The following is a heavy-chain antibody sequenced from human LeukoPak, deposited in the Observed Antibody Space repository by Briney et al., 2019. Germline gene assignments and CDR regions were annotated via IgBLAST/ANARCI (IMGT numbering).Heavy chain of an antibody. CDR3: ARDLGYGDHYYFDY. CDR1: GFTFSSYG. Sequence: PGRSLRLSCAASGFTFSSYGMHWVRQAPGKGLEWVAVIWYDGGNKYYADSVKGRFTISGDNPKNTLYLQMNSLRAEDTAVYYCARDLGYGDHYYFDYWGQGTLVTVSS. J-gene: IGHJ4*02. V-gene: IGHV3-33*01. CDR2: IWYDGGNK. D-gene: IGHD4-17*01.